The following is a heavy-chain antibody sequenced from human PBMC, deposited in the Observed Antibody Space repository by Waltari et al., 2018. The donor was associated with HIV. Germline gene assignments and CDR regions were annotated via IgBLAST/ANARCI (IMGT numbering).Heavy chain of an antibody. J-gene: IGHJ4*02. D-gene: IGHD3-16*02. CDR2: INHSGST. Sequence: QVQLQQWGAGLLKPSETLSLTCAVYGGSFSGYNWSWIRQPPGKGLEWIGEINHSGSTNYNPSLKSRVTISVDTSKNQFSLKLSSVTAADTAVYYCARVSTMITFGGVIVRYYFDYWGQGTLVTVSS. V-gene: IGHV4-34*01. CDR3: ARVSTMITFGGVIVRYYFDY. CDR1: GGSFSGYN.